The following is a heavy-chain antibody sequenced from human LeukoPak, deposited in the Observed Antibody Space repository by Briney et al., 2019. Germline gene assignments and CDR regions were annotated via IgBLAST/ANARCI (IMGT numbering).Heavy chain of an antibody. CDR2: IDKHGSGK. J-gene: IGHJ4*02. CDR1: GFTFSTSW. CDR3: VRRYYEYNVYDRHFDF. V-gene: IGHV3-7*01. D-gene: IGHD5/OR15-5a*01. Sequence: GGSLRLSCVASGFTFSTSWVTWVRQAPGKGLEWVANIDKHGSGKYYVDSVKGRFAISRDYASNSVFLQMNRLRVEDTAVYFCVRRYYEYNVYDRHFDFWGQGILVNVSS.